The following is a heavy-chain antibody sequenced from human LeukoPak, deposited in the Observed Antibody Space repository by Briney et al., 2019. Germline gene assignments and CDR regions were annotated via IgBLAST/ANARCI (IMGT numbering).Heavy chain of an antibody. D-gene: IGHD1-1*01. V-gene: IGHV4-38-2*02. Sequence: SETLSLTCSVSGFSISGGYYWGWIRQPPEKGLEWLGSIYHSGNTDYNPSLKSRVTISVDTAKNKFFLRLGSVTAADTAVYYCARIVQITGTIPHWGQGTLVTVSS. CDR2: IYHSGNT. CDR1: GFSISGGYY. CDR3: ARIVQITGTIPH. J-gene: IGHJ4*02.